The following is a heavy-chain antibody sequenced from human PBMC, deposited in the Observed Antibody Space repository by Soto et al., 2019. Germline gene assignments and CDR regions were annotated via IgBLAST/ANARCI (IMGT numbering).Heavy chain of an antibody. Sequence: QVQLVESGGGLVKPGGSLRLSCAVSGFDLSDYYMTWIRQAPGKGLEWISYISRSGSTTFYADSVKGRFTISRDDAKNSLYLQMNSLRAEDTAVYYCARENVLRFLEFIAGSGMDAWGQGTTVTVSS. CDR3: ARENVLRFLEFIAGSGMDA. CDR1: GFDLSDYY. CDR2: ISRSGSTT. V-gene: IGHV3-11*01. D-gene: IGHD3-3*01. J-gene: IGHJ6*02.